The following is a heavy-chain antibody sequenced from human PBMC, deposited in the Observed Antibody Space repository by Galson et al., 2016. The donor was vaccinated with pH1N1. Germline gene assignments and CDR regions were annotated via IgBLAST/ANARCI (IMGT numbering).Heavy chain of an antibody. D-gene: IGHD3-10*02. CDR2: IHPRDAKT. CDR1: GYTFTNYW. V-gene: IGHV5-51*01. J-gene: IGHJ5*02. CDR3: ARQRNVFPFRFFEP. Sequence: QSGAEVKKPGESLRISCQGFGYTFTNYWIGWVRQMPGKGLEWMGIIHPRDAKTIYSPSFQGQVTMSVDKSVSTAYLQWSSLRPSDTAMYYCARQRNVFPFRFFEPWGQGSLVRVST.